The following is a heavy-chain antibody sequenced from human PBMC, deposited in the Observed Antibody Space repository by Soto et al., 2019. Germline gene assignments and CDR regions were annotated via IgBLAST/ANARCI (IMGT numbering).Heavy chain of an antibody. J-gene: IGHJ4*02. CDR2: ISSTTNYI. V-gene: IGHV3-21*01. CDR3: ARESEDLTSNFDY. CDR1: GFTFTRNS. Sequence: GGSLRLSCAASGFTFTRNSMNWVRQAPGKGREWVSSISSTTNYIYYADSMKGRFTVSRDNAKNSVYLEMNSLSAEDTAVYYCARESEDLTSNFDYWGQGTLVTVSS.